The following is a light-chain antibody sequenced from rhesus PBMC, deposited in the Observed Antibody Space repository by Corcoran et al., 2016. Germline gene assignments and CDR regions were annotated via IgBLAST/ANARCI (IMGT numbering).Light chain of an antibody. CDR1: QGISSW. V-gene: IGKV1-18*01. Sequence: DIQMTQSPSSLSASVGDKVTITCRASQGISSWLAWYQQKPGKAPQLLIYAASSLQSGIPSRFSGSGSGTDFTLTISSLQPEDFATYYCQHYYSTPFTFGPGTKLDIK. CDR3: QHYYSTPFT. CDR2: AAS. J-gene: IGKJ3*01.